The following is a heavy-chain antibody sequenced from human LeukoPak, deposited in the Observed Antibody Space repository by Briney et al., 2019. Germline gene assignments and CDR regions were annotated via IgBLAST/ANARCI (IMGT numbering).Heavy chain of an antibody. V-gene: IGHV4-4*07. CDR1: GGSISGYY. Sequence: SETLSLTYTVSGGSISGYYWRWIRQPAGKGLEWIGRIYTSGSTNYNASLKSRVSMSVDTSKNQFSLKLSSVTAADTAVFYCARENSGSYREFDYWGQGTLVTVSS. CDR3: ARENSGSYREFDY. J-gene: IGHJ4*02. D-gene: IGHD1-26*01. CDR2: IYTSGST.